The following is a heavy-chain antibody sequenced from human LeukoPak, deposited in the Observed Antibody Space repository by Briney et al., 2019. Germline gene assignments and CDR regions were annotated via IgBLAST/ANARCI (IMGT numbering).Heavy chain of an antibody. J-gene: IGHJ4*02. Sequence: GASVKVSCKASGYTFTSYGISWVRQAPGQGLEWMGWVSAYNGNTNYAQKLQGRVTMTTDTSTSTAYIELRSLRSDDTAVYYRARTENIVVVGDYWGQGTLVTVSS. CDR3: ARTENIVVVGDY. CDR2: VSAYNGNT. V-gene: IGHV1-18*01. D-gene: IGHD2-21*01. CDR1: GYTFTSYG.